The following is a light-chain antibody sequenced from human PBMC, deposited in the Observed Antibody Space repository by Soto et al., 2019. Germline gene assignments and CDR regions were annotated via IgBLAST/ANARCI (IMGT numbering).Light chain of an antibody. V-gene: IGKV3-20*01. J-gene: IGKJ5*01. Sequence: EIVLTQSPATLSLSPGERATLSCRASQSVSSYLAWYQQKPGQAPRLLIYDASNRATGIPDRFSGSGSGTDFTLTISRLEPEDFAVYYCQKFGGSPPITFGQGTRLEIK. CDR1: QSVSSY. CDR3: QKFGGSPPIT. CDR2: DAS.